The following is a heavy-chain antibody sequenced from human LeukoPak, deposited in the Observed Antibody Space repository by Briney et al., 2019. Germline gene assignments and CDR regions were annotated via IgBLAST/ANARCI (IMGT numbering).Heavy chain of an antibody. D-gene: IGHD1-26*01. CDR3: ARMGNWFDP. V-gene: IGHV4-59*12. J-gene: IGHJ5*02. CDR2: IYYSGST. CDR1: GGSISSYY. Sequence: SETLSLTCTVSGGSISSYYWSWIRQPPGKGLEWIGYIYYSGSTNYNPSLKSRVTISVDTSKNQFSLKLSSVTAADTAVYYCARMGNWFDPWGQGTLVTVSS.